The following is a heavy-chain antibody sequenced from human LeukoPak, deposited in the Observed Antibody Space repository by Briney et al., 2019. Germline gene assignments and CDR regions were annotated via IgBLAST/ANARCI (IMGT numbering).Heavy chain of an antibody. J-gene: IGHJ4*02. Sequence: GGSLRLSCAAPGFTFSIYAMSWVRQAPGKGLEWVSAISGSGGNTYYADSVKGRFTISRDNSKNTLYLQMNSLRAEDTAVYYCAKDRVVATIPYYFDCWGQGTLVTVSS. CDR2: ISGSGGNT. CDR3: AKDRVVATIPYYFDC. CDR1: GFTFSIYA. V-gene: IGHV3-23*01. D-gene: IGHD5-12*01.